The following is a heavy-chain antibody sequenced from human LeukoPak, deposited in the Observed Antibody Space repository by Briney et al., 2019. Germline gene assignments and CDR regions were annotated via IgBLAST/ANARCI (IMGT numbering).Heavy chain of an antibody. CDR2: ISSSSSYI. CDR1: GFTFSSYS. D-gene: IGHD6-6*01. V-gene: IGHV3-21*01. CDR3: ARLAEQLVLLYSYYYMDV. Sequence: GGSLRLSCAASGFTFSSYSMNWVRQAPGKGLEWVSSISSSSSYIYYADSVKGRFTISRDNAKNSLYLQMNSLRAEDTAVYYCARLAEQLVLLYSYYYMDVWGKGPTVTVSS. J-gene: IGHJ6*03.